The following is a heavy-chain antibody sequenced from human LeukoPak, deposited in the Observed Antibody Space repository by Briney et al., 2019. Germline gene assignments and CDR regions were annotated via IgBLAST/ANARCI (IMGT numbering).Heavy chain of an antibody. Sequence: ASVKVSCKASGYTFTGYYMHWARQAPGQGLEWMGWINPNSGGTNYAQKFQGRVTMTTDTSTSTAYMELRSLRSDDTAVYYCARDFSPGFSSSLPTDYWGQGTLVTVSS. V-gene: IGHV1-2*02. CDR2: INPNSGGT. CDR1: GYTFTGYY. D-gene: IGHD6-13*01. J-gene: IGHJ4*02. CDR3: ARDFSPGFSSSLPTDY.